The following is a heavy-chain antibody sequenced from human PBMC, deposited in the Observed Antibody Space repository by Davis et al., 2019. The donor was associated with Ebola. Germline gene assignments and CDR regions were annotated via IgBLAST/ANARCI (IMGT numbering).Heavy chain of an antibody. CDR1: GFTVSSNY. Sequence: GESLKISCAASGFTVSSNYMSWVRQAPGKGLEWVSLIYSGGSTYYADSVKGRFTISRDNSKNTLYLQMNSLRAEDTAVYYRAKLLLWFGELLRHFDYWGQGTLVTVSS. CDR3: AKLLLWFGELLRHFDY. J-gene: IGHJ4*02. CDR2: IYSGGST. D-gene: IGHD3-10*01. V-gene: IGHV3-53*01.